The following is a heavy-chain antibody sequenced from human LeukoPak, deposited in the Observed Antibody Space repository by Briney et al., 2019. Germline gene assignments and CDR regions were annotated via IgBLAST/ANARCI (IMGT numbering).Heavy chain of an antibody. J-gene: IGHJ3*02. CDR2: INPNSGGT. CDR1: GYTLTGYY. CDR3: ARGPRLDSSGWYYGAFDI. D-gene: IGHD6-19*01. V-gene: IGHV1-2*06. Sequence: GASVKVSCKASGYTLTGYYMHWVRQAPGQGLEWMGRINPNSGGTNYAQKFQGRVTMTRDTSISTAYMELSRLRSDDTAVYYCARGPRLDSSGWYYGAFDIWGQGTMVTVSS.